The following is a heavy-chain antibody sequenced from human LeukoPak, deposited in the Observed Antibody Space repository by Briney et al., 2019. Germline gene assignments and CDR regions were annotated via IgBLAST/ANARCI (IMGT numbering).Heavy chain of an antibody. V-gene: IGHV3-23*01. CDR3: AKDQSSGTYYDY. CDR1: GFTFSSYD. CDR2: ISGSGGST. D-gene: IGHD5/OR15-5a*01. Sequence: RGSLRLSCAASGFTFSSYDMSWVRQAPGKGLEWVSAISGSGGSTYYADSVKGRFTISRDNSRNTLYLQMNSLTAEDTAVYFCAKDQSSGTYYDYWGQGTLVTVSS. J-gene: IGHJ4*02.